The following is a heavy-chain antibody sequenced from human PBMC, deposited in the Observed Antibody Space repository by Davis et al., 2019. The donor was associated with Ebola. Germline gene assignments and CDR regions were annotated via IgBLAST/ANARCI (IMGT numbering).Heavy chain of an antibody. CDR2: ISYDGSNK. V-gene: IGHV3-30-3*01. D-gene: IGHD3-10*01. J-gene: IGHJ3*02. Sequence: PGGSLRLSCAASGFTFSSYAMHWVRQAPGKGLEWVAVISYDGSNKYYADSVKGRFTISRDNSKNTLYLQMNSLRAEDTAVYYCARASLTMVQEGAFDIWGQGTMVTVSS. CDR1: GFTFSSYA. CDR3: ARASLTMVQEGAFDI.